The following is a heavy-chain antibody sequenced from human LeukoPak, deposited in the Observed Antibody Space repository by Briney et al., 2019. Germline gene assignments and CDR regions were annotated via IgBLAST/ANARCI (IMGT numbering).Heavy chain of an antibody. CDR3: ARRSSTGSYFED. V-gene: IGHV4-39*01. Sequence: PSETLSLTCSVSGGYVSSINYFWAYIRHPPGKGLAWIGTISYSGSTYYNPSLESRVAVSVDTSKNEVSLKLSSVTAADTAVYYCARRSSTGSYFEDWGQGTLVTVSS. CDR2: ISYSGST. CDR1: GGYVSSINYF. D-gene: IGHD1-26*01. J-gene: IGHJ4*02.